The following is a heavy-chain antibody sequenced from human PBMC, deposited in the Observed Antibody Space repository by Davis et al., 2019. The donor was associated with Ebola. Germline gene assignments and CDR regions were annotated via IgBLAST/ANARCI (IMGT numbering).Heavy chain of an antibody. J-gene: IGHJ4*02. V-gene: IGHV3-48*01. CDR2: ISSSSHLM. CDR3: AKDQGLHCSTISCFKEGGFNF. D-gene: IGHD2-2*01. CDR1: GFTFSQYN. Sequence: PGGSLRLSCAASGFTFSQYNINWVRQAPGKGLEWISYISSSSHLMFYADSVKGRFTVSRDNAKNSLYLQMDSLRPEDTAVYYCAKDQGLHCSTISCFKEGGFNFWGQGTLVTVSP.